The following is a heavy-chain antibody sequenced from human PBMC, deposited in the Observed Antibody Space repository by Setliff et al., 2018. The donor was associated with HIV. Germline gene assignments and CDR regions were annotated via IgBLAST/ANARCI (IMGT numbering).Heavy chain of an antibody. J-gene: IGHJ6*02. Sequence: ASVKVSCKASGYTFTSYGISWVRQAPGQGLEWMGWISALNGRTNYAQKLQGRVTMTTDTSTSTVYMDLRSLRSDDTAVYYCARYDSSGYYSSNYYYGMDVWGQGTTVTVSS. CDR1: GYTFTSYG. CDR3: ARYDSSGYYSSNYYYGMDV. CDR2: ISALNGRT. D-gene: IGHD3-22*01. V-gene: IGHV1-18*01.